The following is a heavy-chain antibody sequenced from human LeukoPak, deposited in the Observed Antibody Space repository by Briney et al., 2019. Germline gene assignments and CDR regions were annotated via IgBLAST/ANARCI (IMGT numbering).Heavy chain of an antibody. CDR3: ARDLGSGWYLNWFDP. V-gene: IGHV3-30-3*01. J-gene: IGHJ5*02. CDR1: GFTFSSYA. CDR2: ISYDGSNK. D-gene: IGHD6-19*01. Sequence: GGSLRLSCAASGFTFSSYAMHWVRQAPGKGLEWVAVISYDGSNKYYADSVKGRSTISRDNSKNTLYLQMNSLRAEDTAVYYCARDLGSGWYLNWFDPWGQGTLVTVSS.